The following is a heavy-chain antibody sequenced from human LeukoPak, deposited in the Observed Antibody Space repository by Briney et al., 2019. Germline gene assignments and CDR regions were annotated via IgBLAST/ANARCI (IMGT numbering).Heavy chain of an antibody. Sequence: PGGSLRLSCVASGFNFYSFTMNWVRQAPGKGLEWVSYISSGGATIYYRDSVKGRFTISRDNAKNSQYLQMNSLSAEDTAVYYCATTTSSGWVPFDYWGQGTLVAVSS. D-gene: IGHD6-25*01. CDR2: ISSGGATI. V-gene: IGHV3-48*01. J-gene: IGHJ4*02. CDR3: ATTTSSGWVPFDY. CDR1: GFNFYSFT.